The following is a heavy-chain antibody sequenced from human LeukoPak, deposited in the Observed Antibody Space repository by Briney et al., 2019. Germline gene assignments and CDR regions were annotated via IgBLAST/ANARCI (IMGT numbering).Heavy chain of an antibody. V-gene: IGHV3-11*05. Sequence: GGSLRLSCAASGFTFSDYYMSWIRQAPGKGLEWVSYISSSTTYTNYADSVKGRFTISRDNAKNSLYLQMNSLRAEDTAVYYCSRDRSSSWLPTYFDYWGQGALVTVSP. J-gene: IGHJ4*02. CDR2: ISSSTTYT. CDR3: SRDRSSSWLPTYFDY. D-gene: IGHD6-13*01. CDR1: GFTFSDYY.